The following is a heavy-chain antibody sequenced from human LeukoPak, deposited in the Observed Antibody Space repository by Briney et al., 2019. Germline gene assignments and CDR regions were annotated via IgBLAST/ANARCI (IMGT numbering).Heavy chain of an antibody. J-gene: IGHJ3*02. CDR2: INHSGST. CDR3: ARGYYGSGSYAFDI. Sequence: SETLSLTCAVYGGSFSGYYWSWIRQPPGKGLEWIGEINHSGSTNYNPSLKSRVTISVDTSKNQFSLKLSSVTAADTAVYYCARGYYGSGSYAFDIWGQGTMVTVSS. D-gene: IGHD3-10*01. CDR1: GGSFSGYY. V-gene: IGHV4-34*01.